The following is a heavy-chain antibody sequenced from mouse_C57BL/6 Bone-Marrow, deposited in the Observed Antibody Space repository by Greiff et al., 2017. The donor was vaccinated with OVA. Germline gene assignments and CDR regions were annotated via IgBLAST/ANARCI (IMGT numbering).Heavy chain of an antibody. V-gene: IGHV2-2*01. J-gene: IGHJ1*03. CDR3: ARNRNYGSSPKYFDV. CDR1: GFSLTSYG. Sequence: VQLQQSGPGLVQPSQSLSITCTVSGFSLTSYGVHWVRQSPGKGLEWLGVIWSGGSTDYNAAFISRLSISKDNSKSQVFFKMNSLQADDTAIYYCARNRNYGSSPKYFDVWGTGTTVTVSS. D-gene: IGHD1-1*01. CDR2: IWSGGST.